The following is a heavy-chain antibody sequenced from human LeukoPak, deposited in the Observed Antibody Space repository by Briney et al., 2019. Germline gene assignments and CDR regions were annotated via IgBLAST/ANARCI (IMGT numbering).Heavy chain of an antibody. J-gene: IGHJ4*02. D-gene: IGHD6-19*01. CDR3: ENRGASRAGSDFDY. CDR1: GFTFSSYA. Sequence: GGSLRLSCAASGFTFSSYAMSWVRHAPGKGLELGSAISGGVGSTYYADSVKGLFTLSRDTSTTSLYLKMQSLRAEDTAVYSCENRGASRAGSDFDYWAQGTLVTVSS. CDR2: ISGGVGST. V-gene: IGHV3-23*01.